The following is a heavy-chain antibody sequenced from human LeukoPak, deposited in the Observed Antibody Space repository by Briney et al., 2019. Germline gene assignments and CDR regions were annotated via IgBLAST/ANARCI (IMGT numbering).Heavy chain of an antibody. V-gene: IGHV3-53*01. CDR3: ARDYYGSGSYYGPFDY. D-gene: IGHD3-10*01. CDR2: IYSGGST. CDR1: GFTVSSNY. J-gene: IGHJ4*02. Sequence: GGSLRLSCAASGFTVSSNYMSWVRQAPGKGLEWVSTIYSGGSTYYADSVKGRFTISRDNSKNTLFLQMNSLRAEDTAVYYCARDYYGSGSYYGPFDYWGQGTLVTVSS.